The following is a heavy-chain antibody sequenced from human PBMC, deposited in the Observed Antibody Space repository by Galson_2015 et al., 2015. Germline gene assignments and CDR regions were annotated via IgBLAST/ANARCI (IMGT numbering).Heavy chain of an antibody. CDR1: GFTFSSYA. J-gene: IGHJ6*02. Sequence: SLRLSCAASGFTFSSYAMHWVRQAPGKGLEWVAVISYDGSNKYYADSVKGRFTISRDNSKNTLYLQMHSLRAEDTAVYYCARDWWYCSSTSCYYYYGMDVWGQGTTVTVSS. CDR3: ARDWWYCSSTSCYYYYGMDV. D-gene: IGHD2-2*01. V-gene: IGHV3-30-3*01. CDR2: ISYDGSNK.